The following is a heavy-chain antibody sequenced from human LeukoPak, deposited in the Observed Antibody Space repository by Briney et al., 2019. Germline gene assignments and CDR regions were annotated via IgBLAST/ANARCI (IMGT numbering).Heavy chain of an antibody. CDR1: GFTFSSYW. Sequence: GGSLRLSCAASGFTFSSYWMSWVRQAPGKGLEGVANIKQDGSEKSYVDSVKGRFTISRDNAKNSLYLQMNSLRADDTAVYYCARTARGSGSQTASYYFDYWGQGTLVTVSS. V-gene: IGHV3-7*01. J-gene: IGHJ4*02. CDR2: IKQDGSEK. D-gene: IGHD3-10*01. CDR3: ARTARGSGSQTASYYFDY.